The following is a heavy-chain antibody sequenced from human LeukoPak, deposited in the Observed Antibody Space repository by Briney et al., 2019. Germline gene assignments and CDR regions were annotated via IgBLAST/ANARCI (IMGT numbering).Heavy chain of an antibody. V-gene: IGHV1-2*04. J-gene: IGHJ6*03. Sequence: ASVKVSCKASGYTFTGYYMHWVRQAPGQGLEWMGWINPNSGGTNYAQKFQGWVTMTRDSSVSTVYMELSRLTSDDTAIYYCARGSIGGNRYGPSNFYYYMDVWGKGTTVTVS. CDR2: INPNSGGT. CDR1: GYTFTGYY. D-gene: IGHD5-18*01. CDR3: ARGSIGGNRYGPSNFYYYMDV.